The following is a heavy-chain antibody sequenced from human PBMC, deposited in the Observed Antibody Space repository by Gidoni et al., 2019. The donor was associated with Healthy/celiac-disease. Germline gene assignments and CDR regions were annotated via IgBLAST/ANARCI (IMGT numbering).Heavy chain of an antibody. CDR2: INSDGSST. Sequence: EVQLVESGGGLVQPVRSLRLSWADYGVTFSSYWMPWVRPAPGKGVVWVSRINSDGSSTSYADSLKGRFTISRDNAKITLYLQMNSLRSEDTAVYYCARVEQWQYYLVYWGQGTLVTVSS. D-gene: IGHD6-19*01. V-gene: IGHV3-74*01. J-gene: IGHJ4*02. CDR1: GVTFSSYW. CDR3: ARVEQWQYYLVY.